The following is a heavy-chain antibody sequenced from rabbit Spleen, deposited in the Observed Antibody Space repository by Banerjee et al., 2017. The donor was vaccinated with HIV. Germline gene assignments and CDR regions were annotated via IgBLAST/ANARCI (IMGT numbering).Heavy chain of an antibody. Sequence: QEQLIESRGGLVKPGGSLKLSCTASGFSFSRSYDMCWVRQAPGKGLEWIGCIYTGNGKTYYASWAKGRFTISKSSSTTVTLQMTSLTAADTATYFCARDTNTDYAFNLWGPGTLVTVS. CDR3: ARDTNTDYAFNL. CDR2: IYTGNGKT. V-gene: IGHV1S45*01. D-gene: IGHD2-1*01. J-gene: IGHJ4*01. CDR1: GFSFSRSYD.